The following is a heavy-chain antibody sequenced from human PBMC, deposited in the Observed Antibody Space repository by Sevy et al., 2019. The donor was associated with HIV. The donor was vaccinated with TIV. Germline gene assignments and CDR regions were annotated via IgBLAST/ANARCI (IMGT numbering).Heavy chain of an antibody. Sequence: ASVKVSCKASGGTFSSYAISWVRQAPGQGLEWMGGIIPIFGTANYAQKFQGRVTITADESTSTAYMELSSLGSEDTAVYYCARWIGAFYYYGMDVWGQGTTVTVSS. D-gene: IGHD2-2*03. CDR3: ARWIGAFYYYGMDV. CDR1: GGTFSSYA. V-gene: IGHV1-69*13. J-gene: IGHJ6*02. CDR2: IIPIFGTA.